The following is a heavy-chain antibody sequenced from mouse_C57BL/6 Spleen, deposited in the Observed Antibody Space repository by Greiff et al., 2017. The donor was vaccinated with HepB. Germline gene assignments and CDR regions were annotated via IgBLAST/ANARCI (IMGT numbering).Heavy chain of an antibody. D-gene: IGHD1-1*01. V-gene: IGHV1-61*01. J-gene: IGHJ2*01. CDR2: IYPSDSET. Sequence: QVQLQQPGAELVGPGSSVKLSCKASGYTFTSYWMDWVKQRPGQGLEWIGNIYPSDSETHYNQKFKDKATLTVDKSSSTAYMQLSSLTSEDSAVYYCARHYYYGSSYEGGYWGQGTTLTVSS. CDR3: ARHYYYGSSYEGGY. CDR1: GYTFTSYW.